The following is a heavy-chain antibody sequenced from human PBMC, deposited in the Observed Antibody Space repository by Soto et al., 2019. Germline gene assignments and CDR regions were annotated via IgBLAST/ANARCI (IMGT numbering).Heavy chain of an antibody. D-gene: IGHD3-3*01. CDR1: GFSLSTSRMS. Sequence: SGPTLVNPTQTLTLTCTFSGFSLSTSRMSVAWIRQPPGKALEWLARIDWDDAKFFNTSLKTRLTVSKDTSKNQVVLALTNMDPVDSGTYYCARMIFGRTGEYYFDYWGQGISVTVSS. V-gene: IGHV2-70*17. CDR2: IDWDDAK. CDR3: ARMIFGRTGEYYFDY. J-gene: IGHJ4*02.